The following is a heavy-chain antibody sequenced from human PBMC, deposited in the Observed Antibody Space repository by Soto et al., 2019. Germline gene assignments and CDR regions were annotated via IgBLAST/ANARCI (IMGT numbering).Heavy chain of an antibody. CDR3: ARDSSGGLGMDV. CDR1: GDSISSYY. CDR2: IYSSGST. D-gene: IGHD3-22*01. J-gene: IGHJ6*02. V-gene: IGHV4-4*07. Sequence: SETLSLTCTVSGDSISSYYWSWIRQPAGKGLEWIGRIYSSGSTNYKLPLKSRVTMSVDTSKNQFSLRLSSVTAADTAVYYCARDSSGGLGMDVWGQGTTVTVSS.